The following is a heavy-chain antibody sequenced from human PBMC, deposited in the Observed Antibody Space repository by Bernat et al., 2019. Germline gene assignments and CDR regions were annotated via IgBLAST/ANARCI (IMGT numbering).Heavy chain of an antibody. Sequence: QVQLQESGPGLVKPSQTLSLTCTVSGGSISSGGYYWSWIRRHPGKGLEWIGYIYYSGSTYYNPSLKSRVTISVDTSKNQFSLKLSSVTAADTAVYYCARDSTYYYDSSGYSIPYWYFDLWGRGTLVTVSS. CDR1: GGSISSGGYY. V-gene: IGHV4-31*03. J-gene: IGHJ2*01. CDR3: ARDSTYYYDSSGYSIPYWYFDL. CDR2: IYYSGST. D-gene: IGHD3-22*01.